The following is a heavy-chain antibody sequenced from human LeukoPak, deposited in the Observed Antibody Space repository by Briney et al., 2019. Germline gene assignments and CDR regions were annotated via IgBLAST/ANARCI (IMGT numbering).Heavy chain of an antibody. V-gene: IGHV1-18*04. J-gene: IGHJ4*02. Sequence: GASVKVSCKASGYTFTGYYMHWVRQAPGQGLEWMGWISAYNGNTNYAQKLQGRVTMTTDTSTSTAYMELRSLRSDDTAVYYCARGNPYDSSGYYGYWGQGTLVTVSS. CDR3: ARGNPYDSSGYYGY. D-gene: IGHD3-22*01. CDR2: ISAYNGNT. CDR1: GYTFTGYY.